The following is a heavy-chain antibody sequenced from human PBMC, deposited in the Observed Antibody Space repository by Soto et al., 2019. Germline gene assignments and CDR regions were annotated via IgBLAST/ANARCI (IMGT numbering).Heavy chain of an antibody. CDR1: GLNFRSYA. V-gene: IGHV3-23*01. CDR2: ISGSGGST. D-gene: IGHD1-26*01. J-gene: IGHJ4*02. CDR3: AKDPYGKQGYFDY. Sequence: GGFLRLWCAASGLNFRSYAVSWARQDPGKGLEWVSAISGSGGSTYYADSVKGRFTISRDNSKNTLYLQMNSLRAEDTAVYYCAKDPYGKQGYFDYWGQGTLVTGSS.